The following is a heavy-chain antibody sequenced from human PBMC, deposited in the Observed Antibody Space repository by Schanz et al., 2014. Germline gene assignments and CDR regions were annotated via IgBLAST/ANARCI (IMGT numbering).Heavy chain of an antibody. CDR2: IIPILGIA. CDR3: VRIPSRDVSFDL. Sequence: QVQLVQSGAEVKKPGSSVKVSCKASRSTFSSYTISWVRQAPGQGLEWMGRIIPILGIANYAQKFQGRVTITADISTSTASMELRSLRSDDTALYYCVRIPSRDVSFDLWGRGTLVTVSS. D-gene: IGHD3-16*01. V-gene: IGHV1-69*02. J-gene: IGHJ2*01. CDR1: RSTFSSYT.